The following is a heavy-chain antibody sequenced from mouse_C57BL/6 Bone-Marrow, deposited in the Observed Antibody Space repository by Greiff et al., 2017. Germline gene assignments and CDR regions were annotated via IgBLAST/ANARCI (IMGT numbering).Heavy chain of an antibody. Sequence: VQLQQSGAELVRPGASVKLSCTASGFNIKDDYMHWVKQRPEQGLEWIGWIDPENGDTEYASKFQGKDTITADTSSNTAYLPLSSLTSEDTAVYYCARNGGYGNYGTLNDVWGTGTTVTVSS. D-gene: IGHD2-10*02. CDR3: ARNGGYGNYGTLNDV. CDR1: GFNIKDDY. J-gene: IGHJ1*03. V-gene: IGHV14-4*01. CDR2: IDPENGDT.